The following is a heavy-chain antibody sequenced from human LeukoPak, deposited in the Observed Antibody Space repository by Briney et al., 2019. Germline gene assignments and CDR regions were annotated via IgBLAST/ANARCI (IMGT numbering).Heavy chain of an antibody. J-gene: IGHJ3*01. V-gene: IGHV1-69*10. CDR2: VIPMFDVR. CDR1: GGTLSSYA. Sequence: ASVKVSCKASGGTLSSYALSWMRQAPGQGLEWMGRVIPMFDVRDYAEKFQGRITLTADTSTGMAYMELGSLTSDDTAVYYCARDPALEGTEDYRDFGGVESVDAFDVWGQGTMVTVSS. CDR3: ARDPALEGTEDYRDFGGVESVDAFDV. D-gene: IGHD4-23*01.